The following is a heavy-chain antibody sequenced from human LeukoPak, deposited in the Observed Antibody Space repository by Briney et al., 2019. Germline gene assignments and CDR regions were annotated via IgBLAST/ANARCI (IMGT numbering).Heavy chain of an antibody. V-gene: IGHV1-24*01. CDR2: FDPEDGET. Sequence: ASVKVSCKVSGYTLTELSMHWVRQAPGKGLEWMGGFDPEDGETIYAQKFQGRVTMTEDTSTDTAYMELSSLRSEDTAVYYCATARSGSYSDGLNWFDPWGQGTLVTVSS. CDR1: GYTLTELS. J-gene: IGHJ5*02. CDR3: ATARSGSYSDGLNWFDP. D-gene: IGHD1-26*01.